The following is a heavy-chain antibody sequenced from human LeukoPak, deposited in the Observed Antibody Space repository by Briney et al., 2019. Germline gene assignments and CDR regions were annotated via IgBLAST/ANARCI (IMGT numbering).Heavy chain of an antibody. CDR3: ARVWEDYDILTGLKYYFDY. V-gene: IGHV4-59*01. Sequence: SETLSLTCTVSGGSISSYYWSWIRQPPGKGLEWIEYIYYSGSTNYNPSLKSRVTISVDTSKNQFSLKLSSVTAADTAVYYCARVWEDYDILTGLKYYFDYWGQGTLVTVSS. D-gene: IGHD3-9*01. CDR1: GGSISSYY. J-gene: IGHJ4*02. CDR2: IYYSGST.